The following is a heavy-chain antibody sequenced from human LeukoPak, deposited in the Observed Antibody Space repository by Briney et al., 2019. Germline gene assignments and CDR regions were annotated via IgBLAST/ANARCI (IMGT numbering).Heavy chain of an antibody. CDR1: GFTFSDYY. D-gene: IGHD6-13*01. CDR3: ARAGIAAAGRKNDY. Sequence: GGSLRLSCAASGFTFSDYYMSWIRQAPGKGLEWVSYISSSGRTIYYADSVKGRFTISRDNANNSLYLQMNSLRADDTAVYYRARAGIAAAGRKNDYWGQGTLVTVSS. V-gene: IGHV3-11*04. J-gene: IGHJ4*02. CDR2: ISSSGRTI.